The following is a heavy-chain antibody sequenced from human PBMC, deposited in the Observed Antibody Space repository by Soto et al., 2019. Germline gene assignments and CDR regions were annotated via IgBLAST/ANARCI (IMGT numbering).Heavy chain of an antibody. V-gene: IGHV3-11*06. CDR3: ARDFPDYDILTGPSEGDWFDP. Sequence: QVQLVESGGGLVQPGGSLRLSCAASGFTFSDYYMSWIRQAPGKGLEWVSYISSSSSYTNYADSVKGRFTISRDNAKNSLYLQMNSLRAEDTAVYYCARDFPDYDILTGPSEGDWFDPWGQGTLVTVSS. J-gene: IGHJ5*02. CDR2: ISSSSSYT. D-gene: IGHD3-9*01. CDR1: GFTFSDYY.